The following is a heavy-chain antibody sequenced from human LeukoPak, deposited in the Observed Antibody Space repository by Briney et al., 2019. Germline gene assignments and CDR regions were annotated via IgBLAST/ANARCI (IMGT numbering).Heavy chain of an antibody. V-gene: IGHV4-38-2*02. J-gene: IGHJ4*02. CDR3: ARDRGMKAAAGTGLVDY. D-gene: IGHD6-13*01. CDR2: IYHSGST. CDR1: GYSISSGYY. Sequence: SETLSLTCTVSGYSISSGYYWGWIRQPPGKGLEWIGSIYHSGSTYYNPSLKSRVTISVDTSKNQFSLKLSSVTAADTAVYYCARDRGMKAAAGTGLVDYWGQGTLVTVSS.